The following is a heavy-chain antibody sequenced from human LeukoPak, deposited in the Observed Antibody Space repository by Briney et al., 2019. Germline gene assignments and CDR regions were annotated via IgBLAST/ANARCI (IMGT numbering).Heavy chain of an antibody. CDR2: INPDDSYT. Sequence: GASLQISCMASGSNFIDYWIVWVRQLPGRGLEWMGIINPDDSYTRYGPSFKGQVTISADKSITTAYLQWSSLKASDTAMYFCARRRGGLAAPLLGETTLWFDPWGQGTLVTVSS. V-gene: IGHV5-51*01. CDR1: GSNFIDYW. D-gene: IGHD6-13*01. CDR3: ARRRGGLAAPLLGETTLWFDP. J-gene: IGHJ5*02.